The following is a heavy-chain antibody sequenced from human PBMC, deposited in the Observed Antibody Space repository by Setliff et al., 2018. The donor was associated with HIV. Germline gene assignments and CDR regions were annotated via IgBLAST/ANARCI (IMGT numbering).Heavy chain of an antibody. V-gene: IGHV4-39*07. D-gene: IGHD1-1*01. CDR1: GGSISSSSYY. CDR2: IYYGGII. CDR3: ARQLSNSFDY. Sequence: SETLSLTCTVSGGSISSSSYYWGWIRQPPGKGLEWIGSIYYGGIIDYNPSLKSRVTISVDTSKNQFSLTFNSVTAADTAVYYCARQLSNSFDYWGQGALVTVSS. J-gene: IGHJ4*02.